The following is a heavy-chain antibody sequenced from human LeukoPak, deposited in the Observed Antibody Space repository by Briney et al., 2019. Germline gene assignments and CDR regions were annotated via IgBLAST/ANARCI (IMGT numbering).Heavy chain of an antibody. J-gene: IGHJ4*02. CDR3: ARHIDILTGYYGSNGFGYFDY. CDR2: IYYSGST. CDR1: GGSISSYY. Sequence: SETLSLTCTVSGGSISSYYWSWIRQPPGKGLEWIGYIYYSGSTNYNPSLKSRVTISVDTSKNQFSLKLSSVTAADTAVYYCARHIDILTGYYGSNGFGYFDYWGQGTLVTVSS. V-gene: IGHV4-59*08. D-gene: IGHD3-9*01.